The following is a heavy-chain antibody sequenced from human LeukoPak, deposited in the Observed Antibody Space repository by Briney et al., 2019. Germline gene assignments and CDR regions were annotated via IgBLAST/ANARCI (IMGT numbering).Heavy chain of an antibody. V-gene: IGHV3-7*01. CDR1: GVTVSNNY. CDR2: IKQDGSER. Sequence: GGSLRLSCVASGVTVSNNYMRWVRQAPGKGLEWVANIKQDGSERSYVDSVKGRFTISRDNAKNLLYLQMNSLRAEDTAVYYCARGIQLWLQYYYYYYMDVWGKGTTVTVSS. CDR3: ARGIQLWLQYYYYYYMDV. J-gene: IGHJ6*03. D-gene: IGHD5-18*01.